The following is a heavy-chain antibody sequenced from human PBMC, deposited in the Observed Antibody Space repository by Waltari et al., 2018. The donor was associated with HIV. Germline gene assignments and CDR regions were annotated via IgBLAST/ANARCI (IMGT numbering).Heavy chain of an antibody. CDR3: AREGEGTWEWHAFDV. D-gene: IGHD1-26*01. J-gene: IGHJ3*01. Sequence: QVQLVESGGGVVQPGRSLRLSCAASGFTFSSYTIHWVRQAPGPVLQWVAVISNDGNNKYYAESVKGRFTISRDNSKNTLYLQMNSLRVEDTALYYCAREGEGTWEWHAFDVWGQETMVTVSS. CDR2: ISNDGNNK. V-gene: IGHV3-30-3*01. CDR1: GFTFSSYT.